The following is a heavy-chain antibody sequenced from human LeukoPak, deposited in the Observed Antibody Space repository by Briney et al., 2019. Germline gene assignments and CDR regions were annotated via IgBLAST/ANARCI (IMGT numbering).Heavy chain of an antibody. Sequence: GGSLRLSCSASGFTFSSYSMNWVRQAPGKGLDWVSSISSSSSYIYYADSVKGRFTISRDNAKYLLYLQMNSLRAEDTAVYYCARIEARYYYDSSGSVDYWGQGTLVTVSS. V-gene: IGHV3-21*01. CDR2: ISSSSSYI. CDR3: ARIEARYYYDSSGSVDY. D-gene: IGHD3-22*01. J-gene: IGHJ4*02. CDR1: GFTFSSYS.